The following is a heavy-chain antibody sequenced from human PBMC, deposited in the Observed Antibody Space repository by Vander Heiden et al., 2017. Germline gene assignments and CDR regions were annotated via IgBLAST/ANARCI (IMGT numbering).Heavy chain of an antibody. D-gene: IGHD2-2*01. Sequence: EVQLVESGGGLVKPGGSLRLSFAASGFTFISYTMNWFPQAPGKGLEWFSSISSSSSYIYYADSVKGRFTISRDNAKNSLYLQMNSLRAEDTAVYYCTPIVVVPAAITGVDYWGQGTLVTVSS. J-gene: IGHJ4*02. CDR2: ISSSSSYI. CDR3: TPIVVVPAAITGVDY. V-gene: IGHV3-21*01. CDR1: GFTFISYT.